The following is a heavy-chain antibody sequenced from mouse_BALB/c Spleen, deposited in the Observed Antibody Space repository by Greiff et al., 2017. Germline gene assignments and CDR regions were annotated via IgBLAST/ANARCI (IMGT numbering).Heavy chain of an antibody. J-gene: IGHJ3*01. D-gene: IGHD2-4*01. CDR2: INSNGGST. CDR1: GFTFSSYG. V-gene: IGHV5-6-3*01. CDR3: ARGGDYLWFAY. Sequence: DVMLVESGGGLVQPGGSLKLSCAASGFTFSSYGMSWVRQTPDKRLELVATINSNGGSTYYPDSVKGRFTISRDNAKNTLYLQMSSLKSEDTAMYYCARGGDYLWFAYWGQGTLVTVSA.